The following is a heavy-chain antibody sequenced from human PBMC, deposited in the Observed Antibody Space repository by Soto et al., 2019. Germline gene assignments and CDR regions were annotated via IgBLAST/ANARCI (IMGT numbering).Heavy chain of an antibody. CDR2: IIPIFGTA. D-gene: IGHD2-2*01. V-gene: IGHV1-69*06. CDR3: ARQPLGYCSSTSCPRSDFYYYGMDV. J-gene: IGHJ6*02. Sequence: SVKVSCKASGGTFSSYAISWVRQAPGQGLEWMGGIIPIFGTANYAQKFQGRVTITADKSTSTAYMELSSLRSEDTAVYYCARQPLGYCSSTSCPRSDFYYYGMDVWGQGTTVTVSS. CDR1: GGTFSSYA.